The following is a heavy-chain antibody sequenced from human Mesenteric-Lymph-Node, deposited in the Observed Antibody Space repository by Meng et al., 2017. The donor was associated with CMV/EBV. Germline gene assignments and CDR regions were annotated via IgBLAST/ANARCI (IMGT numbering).Heavy chain of an antibody. J-gene: IGHJ4*02. CDR1: GFTFTNYA. Sequence: GGSLRLSCAASGFTFTNYAMSWVRRAPGKGLEWVSVIYATGSTTHYADSVKGRFTISRDTSRNTLYLQMNSLRAEDTAAYYCAKDHWRFDYWGQGTLVTVSS. CDR3: AKDHWRFDY. V-gene: IGHV3-23*03. D-gene: IGHD1-1*01. CDR2: IYATGSTT.